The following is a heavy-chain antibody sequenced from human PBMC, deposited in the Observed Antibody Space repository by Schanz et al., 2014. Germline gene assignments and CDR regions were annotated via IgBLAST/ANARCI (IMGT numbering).Heavy chain of an antibody. CDR2: ISWNSGSI. CDR1: GITFSRHA. V-gene: IGHV3-9*01. J-gene: IGHJ4*02. Sequence: EVHLVESGGGLVQPGGSLRLSCAASGITFSRHAMSWVRQAPGKGLEWVSGISWNSGSIGYADSVKGRFTISRDNAKNSLYLQMNSLRAEDTAVYYCARDKGGLIPFDYWGQGTLVAVSS. D-gene: IGHD2-15*01. CDR3: ARDKGGLIPFDY.